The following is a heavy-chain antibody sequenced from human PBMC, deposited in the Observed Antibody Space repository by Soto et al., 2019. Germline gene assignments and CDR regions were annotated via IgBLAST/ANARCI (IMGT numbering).Heavy chain of an antibody. V-gene: IGHV1-69*02. D-gene: IGHD2-15*01. CDR1: GGTFSTYS. CDR3: AKEAYCSAGSCLDDAFDI. Sequence: GASVKVSCKASGGTFSTYSITWVRQAPGQGPEWMGRIIPVLGLANYAQKFHGRVTITADKSTSTAYMELSSLRSEDTAVYYCAKEAYCSAGSCLDDAFDIWGQGTMVT. J-gene: IGHJ3*02. CDR2: IIPVLGLA.